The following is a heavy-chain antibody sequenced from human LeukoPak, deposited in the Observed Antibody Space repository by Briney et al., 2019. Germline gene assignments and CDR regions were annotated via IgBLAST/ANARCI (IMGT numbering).Heavy chain of an antibody. V-gene: IGHV3-30*02. D-gene: IGHD3-22*01. CDR1: GFTFSSYG. J-gene: IGHJ4*02. Sequence: GGSLRLSCAASGFTFSSYGMHWVRQAPGKGLEWVAFIRYDGSNKYYADSVKGRFTISRDNSKNTLYLQMNSLRAEDTAVYYCAKELPWYYYDSTPDYWGQGTLVTVSS. CDR3: AKELPWYYYDSTPDY. CDR2: IRYDGSNK.